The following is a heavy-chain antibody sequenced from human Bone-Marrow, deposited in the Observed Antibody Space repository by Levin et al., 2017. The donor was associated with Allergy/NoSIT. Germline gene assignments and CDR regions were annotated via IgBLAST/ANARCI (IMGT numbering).Heavy chain of an antibody. V-gene: IGHV1-18*01. CDR1: GFSFSTSG. Sequence: ASVKVSCKASGFSFSTSGISWVRQAPGQGLEWMGWISPYNGETNYPQQLQGRVTLTTDTSTNTAYMELRDLRSDDTAVYFCARVQNVGGITTFGVVITPRVAMDVWGRGTTVTVSS. CDR2: ISPYNGET. D-gene: IGHD3-3*01. CDR3: ARVQNVGGITTFGVVITPRVAMDV. J-gene: IGHJ6*04.